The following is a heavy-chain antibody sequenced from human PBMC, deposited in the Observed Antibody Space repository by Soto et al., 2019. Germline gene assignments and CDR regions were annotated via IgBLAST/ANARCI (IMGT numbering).Heavy chain of an antibody. CDR3: ARDNALIVLMVYAILLAKNYYYYYMDV. CDR1: GYTFTSYA. Sequence: ASVKVSCEASGYTFTSYAMNWVRQAPGQGLEWMGWINTNTGNPTYAQGFTGRFVFSLDTSVSTAYLQICSLKAEDTAVYYCARDNALIVLMVYAILLAKNYYYYYMDVWGKGTTVTVSS. J-gene: IGHJ6*03. CDR2: INTNTGNP. V-gene: IGHV7-4-1*01. D-gene: IGHD2-8*01.